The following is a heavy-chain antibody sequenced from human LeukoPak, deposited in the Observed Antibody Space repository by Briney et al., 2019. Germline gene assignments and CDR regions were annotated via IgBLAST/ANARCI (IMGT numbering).Heavy chain of an antibody. CDR2: FKTKTDGGPT. J-gene: IGHJ3*01. Sequence: GGSLRLSCAASGFTFTNAWMSWVRQAPGKGLEWVGRFKTKTDGGPTDYAAPVKGRFTISRDASKYTLYLQMDSLKTEDTAMYYCTTDNWRGLDAFDVWGLGTMVTVSS. CDR1: GFTFTNAW. D-gene: IGHD3-3*01. V-gene: IGHV3-15*01. CDR3: TTDNWRGLDAFDV.